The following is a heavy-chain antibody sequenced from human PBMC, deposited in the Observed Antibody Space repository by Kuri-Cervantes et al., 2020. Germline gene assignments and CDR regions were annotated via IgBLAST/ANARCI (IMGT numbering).Heavy chain of an antibody. CDR2: MNPKSGNT. Sequence: ASVKVSCKASGYTFTSYDINWVRQATGQGLEWMGWMNPKSGNTGYAQKFQGRVTMTRSTSISTAYMELSSLRAEDTALYYCARDSAVVTAILGRYLGWCFDLWGRGTLVTVSS. J-gene: IGHJ2*01. CDR1: GYTFTSYD. D-gene: IGHD2-21*02. CDR3: ARDSAVVTAILGRYLGWCFDL. V-gene: IGHV1-8*02.